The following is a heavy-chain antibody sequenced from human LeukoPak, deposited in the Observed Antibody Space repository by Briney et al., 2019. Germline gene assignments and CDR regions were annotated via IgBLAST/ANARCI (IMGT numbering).Heavy chain of an antibody. CDR1: GFTFSDHY. V-gene: IGHV3-72*01. CDR3: ARVGASYYGSGSYYRDPYYFDY. CDR2: TRNKANRYTT. J-gene: IGHJ4*02. Sequence: GGSLRLSCAASGFTFSDHYMDWVRQAPGKGREWVGRTRNKANRYTTEYAASVKGRFTISRDDSKNSLYLQMNSLKTEDTAVYYCARVGASYYGSGSYYRDPYYFDYWGQGTLVTVSS. D-gene: IGHD3-10*01.